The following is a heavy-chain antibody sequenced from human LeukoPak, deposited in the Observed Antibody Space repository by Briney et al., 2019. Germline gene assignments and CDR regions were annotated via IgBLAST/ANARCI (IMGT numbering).Heavy chain of an antibody. J-gene: IGHJ4*02. V-gene: IGHV3-23*01. D-gene: IGHD4-17*01. CDR1: GFTFSNYW. CDR2: ISGSGGST. Sequence: GGSLRLSCAASGFTFSNYWMTWVRQAPQKGLEWVSAISGSGGSTYYADSVKGRFTISRDNSKNTLYLQMNSLRAEDTAVYYCAKFRDYVGWGQGTLVTVSS. CDR3: AKFRDYVG.